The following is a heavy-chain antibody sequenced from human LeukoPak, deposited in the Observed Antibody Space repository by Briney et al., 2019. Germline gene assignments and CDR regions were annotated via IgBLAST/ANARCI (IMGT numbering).Heavy chain of an antibody. J-gene: IGHJ4*02. CDR2: MNPNSGNT. CDR3: AKSSPNSLNYCGGDCYHFDH. D-gene: IGHD2-21*01. CDR1: GYTFTSYD. Sequence: ASVKVSCKASGYTFTSYDINWVRQATGQGLEWMGWMNPNSGNTGYAQKFQGRVTMTRNTSISTAYMELSSLRSEDTAVYYCAKSSPNSLNYCGGDCYHFDHWGQGTLVTVSS. V-gene: IGHV1-8*01.